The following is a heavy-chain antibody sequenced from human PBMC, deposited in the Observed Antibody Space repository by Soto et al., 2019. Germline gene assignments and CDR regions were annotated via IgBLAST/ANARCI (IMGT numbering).Heavy chain of an antibody. CDR2: IIPIFGTA. D-gene: IGHD1-1*01. CDR3: ARGRVRTDWYFDL. J-gene: IGHJ2*01. CDR1: GGTFSSYA. Sequence: QVQLVQSGAEVKKPGSSVKVSCKASGGTFSSYAIXXXXQAXXQGLEWMGGIIPIFGTANYAQKFQGRVTITADESTSTAXMXXSSLRSEDTAVYYCARGRVRTDWYFDLWGRGTLVTVSS. V-gene: IGHV1-69*01.